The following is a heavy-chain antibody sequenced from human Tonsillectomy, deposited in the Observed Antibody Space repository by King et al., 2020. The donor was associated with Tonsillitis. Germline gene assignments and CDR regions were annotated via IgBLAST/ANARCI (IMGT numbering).Heavy chain of an antibody. J-gene: IGHJ3*02. Sequence: VQLVESGGGLVKPGGSLRLSCATSGFTFSNYDMNWVRQAPGKGLEWVSSISSNSDHIYYADSLKGRFTISRDNSWNSLYLPMYSLRAEDTAMYYLAKDKGATYYDSGRGAFDIWGQGTMVTVSS. V-gene: IGHV3-21*01. D-gene: IGHD3-22*01. CDR1: GFTFSNYD. CDR3: AKDKGATYYDSGRGAFDI. CDR2: ISSNSDHI.